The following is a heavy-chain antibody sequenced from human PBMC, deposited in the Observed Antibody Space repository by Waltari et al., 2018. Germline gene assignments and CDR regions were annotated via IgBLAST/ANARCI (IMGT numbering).Heavy chain of an antibody. D-gene: IGHD6-13*01. Sequence: QVQLQESGPGRVKPSETLSLTRVVSGYSIRRDYWGGWSRQPPGKGLEWIGSIHYGGTTYFNPSLKSRVTMSVDTSKNQFSMKLSSVTAADTAVYYCARGYTTTWYGVGFWGQGTLVTVSS. V-gene: IGHV4-38-2*01. CDR2: IHYGGTT. CDR1: GYSIRRDYW. J-gene: IGHJ4*02. CDR3: ARGYTTTWYGVGF.